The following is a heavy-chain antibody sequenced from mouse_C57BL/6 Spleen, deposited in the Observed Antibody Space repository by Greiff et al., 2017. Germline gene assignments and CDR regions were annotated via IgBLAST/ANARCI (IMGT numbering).Heavy chain of an antibody. CDR1: GYTFTSYW. CDR3: ARRLHYYGSSSYYFDY. D-gene: IGHD1-1*01. V-gene: IGHV1-69*01. CDR2: IDPSDSYT. J-gene: IGHJ2*01. Sequence: QVQLKQPGAELVMPGASVKLSCKASGYTFTSYWMHWVKQRPGQGLEWIGEIDPSDSYTNYNQKFKGKSTLTVDKSSSTAYMQLSSLTSEDSAVYYCARRLHYYGSSSYYFDYWGQGTTLTVSS.